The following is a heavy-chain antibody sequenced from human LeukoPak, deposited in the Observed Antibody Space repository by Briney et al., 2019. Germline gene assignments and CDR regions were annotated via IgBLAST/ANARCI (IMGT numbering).Heavy chain of an antibody. Sequence: GGSLRLSYAASGFTVSSNYVSWVRQAPGEGLEWVSVIYSGGSTYYADSVKGRFTITRDNSKNTLYLQMNSLRAEDTAVYYCAKDRNYYGSGSYYNVDYWGQGTLVTVSS. V-gene: IGHV3-53*01. CDR1: GFTVSSNY. CDR3: AKDRNYYGSGSYYNVDY. J-gene: IGHJ4*02. D-gene: IGHD3-10*01. CDR2: IYSGGST.